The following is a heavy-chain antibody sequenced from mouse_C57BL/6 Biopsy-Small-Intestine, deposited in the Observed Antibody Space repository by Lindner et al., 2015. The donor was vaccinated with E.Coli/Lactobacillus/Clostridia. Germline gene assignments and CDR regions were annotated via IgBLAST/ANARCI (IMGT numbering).Heavy chain of an antibody. CDR2: INPNNGGT. D-gene: IGHD5-1-1*01. CDR1: GYTFTDYN. CDR3: ARIPGFDY. J-gene: IGHJ2*01. Sequence: VQLQESGPELVKPGAPVKIPCKASGYTFTDYNMDWVKQSHGKSLEWIGDINPNNGGTIYNQKFKGKATLTVDKSSSTAYMELRSLTSEDTAVYYCARIPGFDYWGQGTTLTVSS. V-gene: IGHV1-18*01.